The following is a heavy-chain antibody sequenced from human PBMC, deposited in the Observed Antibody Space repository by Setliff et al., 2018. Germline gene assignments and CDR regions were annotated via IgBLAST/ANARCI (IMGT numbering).Heavy chain of an antibody. V-gene: IGHV1-18*01. Sequence: ASVKVSCKASGYIFSSYGINWVRQAPGQGLEWMGWISAYARKFQGRVIMTTDTSTNTAYMELRSLRSDDTAIYYCARGPPEFVVAPAEGKFDYWGQGTMVTVSS. CDR3: ARGPPEFVVAPAEGKFDY. D-gene: IGHD2-15*01. J-gene: IGHJ4*03. CDR1: GYIFSSYG. CDR2: ISA.